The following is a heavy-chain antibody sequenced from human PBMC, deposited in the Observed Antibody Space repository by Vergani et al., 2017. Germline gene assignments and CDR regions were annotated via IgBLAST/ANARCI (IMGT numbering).Heavy chain of an antibody. CDR3: ARGSVVVLIYYFDD. CDR2: IKQDGSEK. J-gene: IGHJ4*02. CDR1: GFTFSSYW. V-gene: IGHV3-7*03. D-gene: IGHD2-2*01. Sequence: EVQLVESGGGLVQPGGSLRLSCAASGFTFSSYWMSWVRQAPGKGLEWVANIKQDGSEKYYVDSVKGRFTISRDNAKNSLYLQMNSLRAEDTAVYYCARGSVVVLIYYFDDWGQGTLVTVSS.